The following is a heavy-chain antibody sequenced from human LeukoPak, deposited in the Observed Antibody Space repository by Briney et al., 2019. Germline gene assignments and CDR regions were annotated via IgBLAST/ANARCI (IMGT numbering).Heavy chain of an antibody. J-gene: IGHJ5*02. V-gene: IGHV4-34*01. CDR1: GGSFSGYY. CDR3: ARGHWVVPAARKRYNWFDP. D-gene: IGHD2-2*01. CDR2: INHSGST. Sequence: SETLSLTCAVYGGSFSGYYWSWNRQPPGKGLEWIGEINHSGSTNYNPSLKSRVTISVDTSKNQFSLKLSSVTAADTAVYYCARGHWVVPAARKRYNWFDPWGQGTLVTVSS.